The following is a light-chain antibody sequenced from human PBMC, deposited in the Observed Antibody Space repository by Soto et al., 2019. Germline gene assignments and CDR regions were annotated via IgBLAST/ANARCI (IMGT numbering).Light chain of an antibody. CDR1: SSDVGGYNY. V-gene: IGLV2-8*01. J-gene: IGLJ2*01. CDR2: EVS. Sequence: QSALTQPASVSGSPGQSITISCTGTSSDVGGYNYVSWYQQHPGKGPKLMIYEVSKRPSGVPDRFSGSKSGNTASLTVSGLQAEDEADYYCSSYAGSNNFDVVFGGGTKLTVL. CDR3: SSYAGSNNFDVV.